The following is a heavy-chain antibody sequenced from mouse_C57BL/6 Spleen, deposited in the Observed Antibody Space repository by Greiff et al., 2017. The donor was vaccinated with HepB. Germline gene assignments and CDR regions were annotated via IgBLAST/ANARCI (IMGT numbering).Heavy chain of an antibody. CDR1: GYAFTNYL. CDR3: ARYDDYDVTDD. D-gene: IGHD2-4*01. Sequence: VQLQQSGAELVRPGTSVKVSCKASGYAFTNYLIEWVKQRPGQGLEWIGVINPGSGGTNYNEKFKGKATLTADKSSSTAYMQLSSLTSEDSAVYFCARYDDYDVTDDWGQGTSVTVSS. CDR2: INPGSGGT. V-gene: IGHV1-54*01. J-gene: IGHJ4*01.